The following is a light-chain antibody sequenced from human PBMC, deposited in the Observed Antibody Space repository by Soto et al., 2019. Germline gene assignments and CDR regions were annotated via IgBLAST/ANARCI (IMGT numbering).Light chain of an antibody. CDR2: GAS. CDR3: QKYNNWPGT. CDR1: QSVSSN. J-gene: IGKJ1*01. V-gene: IGKV3-15*01. Sequence: EIVMTQSPATLSVSPGERATLSCRASQSVSSNLAWYQQKPGQAPMLLIYGASTRATGIPARFSGSGSGTEFTLPISSLQSEDFAVYYCQKYNNWPGTFGQGTKVEIK.